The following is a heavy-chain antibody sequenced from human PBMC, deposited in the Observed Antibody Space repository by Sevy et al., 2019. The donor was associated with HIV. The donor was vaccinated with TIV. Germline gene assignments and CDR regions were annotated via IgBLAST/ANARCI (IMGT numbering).Heavy chain of an antibody. Sequence: GGSLRLSCAASEFIFTNAWMSWVRQAPGKGLEWISYIYASGSPIYYSDSVRGRFTISRDDAKNSLYLQMDDLRVDDTATYYCARKVGYYYYYGMDVWGQGTTVTVSS. V-gene: IGHV3-11*01. J-gene: IGHJ6*02. CDR2: IYASGSPI. CDR3: ARKVGYYYYYGMDV. CDR1: EFIFTNAW.